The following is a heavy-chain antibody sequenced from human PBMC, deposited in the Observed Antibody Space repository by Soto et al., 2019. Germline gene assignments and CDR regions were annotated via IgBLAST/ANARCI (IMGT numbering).Heavy chain of an antibody. CDR1: GGTFSTYS. CDR3: ARGGRYPKSSNFYGMDV. Sequence: QVQLVQSGAEVKKPGSSVKVSCKASGGTFSTYSISWVRQAPGQGLEWMGGSLPIFGTAHYAQNFQGRVTITADESTSTAYLGLSSLRSDDTAVYYCARGGRYPKSSNFYGMDVWGQGTTVTVSS. J-gene: IGHJ6*02. CDR2: SLPIFGTA. V-gene: IGHV1-69*01. D-gene: IGHD1-20*01.